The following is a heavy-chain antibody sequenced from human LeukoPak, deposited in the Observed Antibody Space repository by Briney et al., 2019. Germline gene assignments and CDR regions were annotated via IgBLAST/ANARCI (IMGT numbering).Heavy chain of an antibody. V-gene: IGHV3-30-3*01. CDR1: GFTSSSYA. Sequence: PGGSLRLSCAASGFTSSSYAMHWVRQAPGKGLEWVAVISYDGSNKYYADSVKGRFTISRDNSKNTLYLQMNSLRAEDTAVYYCARDLYYYGSGSFGKYYYYGMDVWGQGTTVTVSS. CDR2: ISYDGSNK. J-gene: IGHJ6*02. CDR3: ARDLYYYGSGSFGKYYYYGMDV. D-gene: IGHD3-10*01.